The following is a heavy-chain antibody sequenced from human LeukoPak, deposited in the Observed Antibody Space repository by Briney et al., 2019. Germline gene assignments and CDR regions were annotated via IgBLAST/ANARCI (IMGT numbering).Heavy chain of an antibody. CDR3: ARVRDCSGGSCFGGMDV. J-gene: IGHJ6*02. CDR1: GFTFSSYA. D-gene: IGHD2-15*01. V-gene: IGHV3-30-3*01. Sequence: GGSLTLSCAASGFTFSSYAMHWVRQAPGKGLEWVAVISYDGSNKYYPDSVKGRITISRDNSKNTLYLQMNSLRAEDTAVYYCARVRDCSGGSCFGGMDVWGQGTTVTVSS. CDR2: ISYDGSNK.